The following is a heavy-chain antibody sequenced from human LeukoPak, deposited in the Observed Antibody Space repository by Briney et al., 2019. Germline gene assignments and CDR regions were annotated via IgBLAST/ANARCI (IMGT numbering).Heavy chain of an antibody. Sequence: TGESLRLSCAASGFTFSSYTMTWVRQAPGKGLEWVSSISRSGDYIFYADSVRGRFTISRDNAKNSLYLQMTSLRAEDTAVYYCAKDRLVGGSDRHPLDYMGQGTLVTVSS. V-gene: IGHV3-21*01. CDR2: ISRSGDYI. CDR3: AKDRLVGGSDRHPLDY. CDR1: GFTFSSYT. J-gene: IGHJ4*02. D-gene: IGHD1-26*01.